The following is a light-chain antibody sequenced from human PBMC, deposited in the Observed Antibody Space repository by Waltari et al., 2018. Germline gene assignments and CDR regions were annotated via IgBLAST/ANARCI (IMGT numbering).Light chain of an antibody. Sequence: EIVLTQSPGTLSLSPGERATLSCRASQTVRTTYLAWYQQKPGQAPTLLIYGASSRATGIPDRFSGSGSGTDVSLTISSLEPEDFAVYYCQQYDISPLTFGGGTKVEIK. J-gene: IGKJ4*01. CDR2: GAS. CDR3: QQYDISPLT. CDR1: QTVRTTY. V-gene: IGKV3-20*01.